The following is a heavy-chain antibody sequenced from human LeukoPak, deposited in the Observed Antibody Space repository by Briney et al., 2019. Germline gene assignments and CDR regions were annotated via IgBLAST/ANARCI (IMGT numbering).Heavy chain of an antibody. D-gene: IGHD2-15*01. Sequence: SVKVSCKASGGTFSSYAISWVRQAPGQGLEWMGGIIPIFGTANYAQKFQGRVTITADESTSTAYMELSSLRSEDTAVYYCATREEDCSGGSCYSSLDYWGQGTLVTVSS. CDR2: IIPIFGTA. V-gene: IGHV1-69*13. J-gene: IGHJ4*02. CDR1: GGTFSSYA. CDR3: ATREEDCSGGSCYSSLDY.